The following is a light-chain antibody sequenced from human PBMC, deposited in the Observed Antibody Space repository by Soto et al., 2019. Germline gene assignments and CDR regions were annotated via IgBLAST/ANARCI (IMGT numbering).Light chain of an antibody. Sequence: DIQMTQSPSSLSASVGDRVTITCRASQNIGIYLNWYQQKPGKAPKLLIYAASSLQSGVPSRFSGSGSGTDFTLTISSLQPEDFATYYCQQSYSTPPYTFGQGTKLEIK. CDR1: QNIGIY. V-gene: IGKV1-39*01. CDR3: QQSYSTPPYT. J-gene: IGKJ2*01. CDR2: AAS.